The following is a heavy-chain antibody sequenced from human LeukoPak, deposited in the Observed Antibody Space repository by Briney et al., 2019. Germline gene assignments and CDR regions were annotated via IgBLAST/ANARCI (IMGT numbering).Heavy chain of an antibody. CDR3: ARGELLRGQLDY. D-gene: IGHD1-26*01. CDR2: IIPIFGTA. J-gene: IGHJ4*02. Sequence: SVKVSCKASGGTFISYAISWVRQAPGQGLEWMGGIIPIFGTANYAQKFQGRVTITADESTSTAYMELSSLRSEDTAVYYCARGELLRGQLDYWGQGTLVTVSS. V-gene: IGHV1-69*13. CDR1: GGTFISYA.